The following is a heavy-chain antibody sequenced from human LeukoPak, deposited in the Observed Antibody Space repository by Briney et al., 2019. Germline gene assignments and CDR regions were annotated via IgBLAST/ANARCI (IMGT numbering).Heavy chain of an antibody. Sequence: GSLRLSCAASGFTFSSYAMSWVRQAPGKGLEWVSGISGSGGSTYYADSVKGRFTISRDNSKNTLFLQMNSLRAEDTAVYYCAKNRGDYDPEYFQHWGQGTLVTVSS. V-gene: IGHV3-23*01. CDR2: ISGSGGST. D-gene: IGHD4-17*01. CDR3: AKNRGDYDPEYFQH. CDR1: GFTFSSYA. J-gene: IGHJ1*01.